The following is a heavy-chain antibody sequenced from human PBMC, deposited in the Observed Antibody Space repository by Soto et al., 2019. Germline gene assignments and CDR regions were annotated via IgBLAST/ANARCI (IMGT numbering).Heavy chain of an antibody. CDR1: GFTFSSHW. CDR2: INQDGSDQ. D-gene: IGHD2-8*01. V-gene: IGHV3-7*01. CDR3: ATSMRHTLNP. Sequence: EVQVVESGGDLVQPGGSLRLSCAASGFTFSSHWMTWVRQVPGKGLEWVANINQDGSDQYYVDSVKGRFTISRDNAKNSLCLHMNSLSVEDTAVYYCATSMRHTLNPWGQGTLVTVSS. J-gene: IGHJ5*02.